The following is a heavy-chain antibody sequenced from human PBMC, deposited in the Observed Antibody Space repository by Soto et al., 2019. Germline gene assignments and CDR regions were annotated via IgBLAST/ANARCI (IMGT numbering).Heavy chain of an antibody. D-gene: IGHD1-7*01. CDR3: ARDLELGWFDP. Sequence: SETLSLTCTVSGGSISSYYWSWIRQPPGKGLEWIGYIYYSGSTNYNPSLKSRVTISVDTSKNQFSLKLSSVTAADTAVYYRARDLELGWFDPWGQGTLVTVSS. CDR2: IYYSGST. CDR1: GGSISSYY. V-gene: IGHV4-59*01. J-gene: IGHJ5*02.